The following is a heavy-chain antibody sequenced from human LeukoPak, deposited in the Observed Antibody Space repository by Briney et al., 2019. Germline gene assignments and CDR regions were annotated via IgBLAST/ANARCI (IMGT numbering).Heavy chain of an antibody. V-gene: IGHV3-11*01. CDR1: GFTLNDYY. J-gene: IGHJ5*02. CDR2: INIGGTNT. Sequence: GGSLRLSCAASGFTLNDYYMSWIRQAPGKGLDWLSYINIGGTNTHYADSVKGRFTISRDNAKKSLYLEMNNLRAEDTAVYYCATDGAGFDTWGQGVLVTVSS. CDR3: ATDGAGFDT.